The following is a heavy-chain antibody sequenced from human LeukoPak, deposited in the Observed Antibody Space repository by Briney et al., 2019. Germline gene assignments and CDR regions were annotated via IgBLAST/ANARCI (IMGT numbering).Heavy chain of an antibody. J-gene: IGHJ4*02. V-gene: IGHV3-74*01. Sequence: GGSLRLSCAASGFTFSSYWMHWVRHAPGKGPVWGSRINSDGSSTSYADSVKGRFTISRDNAKNTLFLQMNSLRAEDTAVYYCVRGWAERSGSSFYFDYWGQGTLVTVSS. D-gene: IGHD1-26*01. CDR1: GFTFSSYW. CDR3: VRGWAERSGSSFYFDY. CDR2: INSDGSST.